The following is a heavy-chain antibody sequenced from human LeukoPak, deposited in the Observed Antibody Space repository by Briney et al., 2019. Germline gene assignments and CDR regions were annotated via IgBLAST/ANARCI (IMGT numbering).Heavy chain of an antibody. V-gene: IGHV1-8*01. Sequence: ASVKVSCKASGYTFTSYDINWVRPATGQGLEWMGWMNPNSGNTGYAQKFSGRVIMTRNTSISTAYMELSSLRSEDTAVYYCARVGGDDFWSDYWVGVRYYYMDVWGKGTTVDVSS. J-gene: IGHJ6*03. CDR3: ARVGGDDFWSDYWVGVRYYYMDV. CDR1: GYTFTSYD. CDR2: MNPNSGNT. D-gene: IGHD3-3*01.